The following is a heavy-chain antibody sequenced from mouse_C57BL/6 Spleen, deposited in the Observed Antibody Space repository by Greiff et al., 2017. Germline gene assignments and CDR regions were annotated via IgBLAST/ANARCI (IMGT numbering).Heavy chain of an antibody. D-gene: IGHD1-1*01. CDR2: INTNNGGT. CDR3: SRPYYGSSPRWYFAV. V-gene: IGHV1-18*01. Sequence: VQLQQSGPELVKPGASVKIPCTASGYTFTDYNMVWVKQSHGKSLEWIGDINTNNGGTLYHQTLKGKATLAVDKSSSTAYMELRSLTSEDTAVYYFSRPYYGSSPRWYFAVWRAGTPVTAS. J-gene: IGHJ1*01. CDR1: GYTFTDYN.